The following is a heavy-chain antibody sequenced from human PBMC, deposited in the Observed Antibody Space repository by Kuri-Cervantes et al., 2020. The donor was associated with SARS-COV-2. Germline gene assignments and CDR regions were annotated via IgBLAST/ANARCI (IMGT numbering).Heavy chain of an antibody. CDR2: INHSGGT. J-gene: IGHJ2*01. V-gene: IGHV4-34*01. D-gene: IGHD2-2*01. CDR1: GGSFSGYY. Sequence: SETLSLTCAVYGGSFSGYYWTWIRQPPGKGLEWIGEINHSGGTNYNPSLRGRVTISADTSKNQFSLKLNSVTAADTGVYYCARVRYCSSTSCRLGWYFDLWGRGTLVTVSS. CDR3: ARVRYCSSTSCRLGWYFDL.